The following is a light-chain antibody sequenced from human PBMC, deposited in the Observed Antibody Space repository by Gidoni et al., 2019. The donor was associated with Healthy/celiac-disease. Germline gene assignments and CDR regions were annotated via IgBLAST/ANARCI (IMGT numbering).Light chain of an antibody. J-gene: IGKJ4*01. CDR3: QQRSNWPLT. CDR1: QSVNSY. CDR2: DAS. Sequence: DIVLTQSPATLSLSPGERATLPCRASQSVNSYLAWYQQKPGQAPRLLIYDASNRATGIPARFSGSGSGTDFTLTISSLEPEDFAVYYCQQRSNWPLTFXGXTKVEIK. V-gene: IGKV3-11*01.